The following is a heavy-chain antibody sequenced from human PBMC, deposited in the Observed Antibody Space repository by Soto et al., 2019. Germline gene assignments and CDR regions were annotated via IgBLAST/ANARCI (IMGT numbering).Heavy chain of an antibody. D-gene: IGHD3-10*01. CDR3: ARGDTMVRGVIIDYFDY. J-gene: IGHJ4*02. CDR1: GYTFTSYT. CDR2: INTGNGNT. Sequence: QIQLVQSGAEVKKPGASVKVSCKASGYTFTSYTLHWVRQAPVQRLEWMGWINTGNGNTKYSQKFQGRVTITRDTSASTAYMELSSLRSEDTAVYYCARGDTMVRGVIIDYFDYWGQGTLVTVSS. V-gene: IGHV1-3*04.